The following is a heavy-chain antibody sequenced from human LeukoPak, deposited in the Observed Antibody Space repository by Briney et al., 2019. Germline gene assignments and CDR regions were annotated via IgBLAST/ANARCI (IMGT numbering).Heavy chain of an antibody. V-gene: IGHV1-46*01. CDR2: INPSGGST. CDR1: GYTFTSYY. D-gene: IGHD6-19*01. J-gene: IGHJ4*02. CDR3: ARAYSSGWYDY. Sequence: ASVKVSCKASGYTFTSYYMHWVRQAPGQGLEWMGIINPSGGSTSYAQKFQGRVTMTRDTSTSTVYMELSSLRSEDAAVYYCARAYSSGWYDYWGQGTLVTVSS.